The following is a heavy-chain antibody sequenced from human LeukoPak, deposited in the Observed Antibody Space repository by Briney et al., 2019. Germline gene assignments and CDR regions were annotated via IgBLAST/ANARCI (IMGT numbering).Heavy chain of an antibody. CDR1: GFTFSSYG. J-gene: IGHJ4*02. CDR2: ISYDGSNK. D-gene: IGHD1-1*01. Sequence: GVLRLSCAASGFTFSSYGMHWVRQAPGKGLEWVAVISYDGSNKYYADSVKGRFTISRDNSKNTVYLQMSSLRAEDTAVYYCAKKRTTTGLDYWGQGTLVTVSS. V-gene: IGHV3-30*18. CDR3: AKKRTTTGLDY.